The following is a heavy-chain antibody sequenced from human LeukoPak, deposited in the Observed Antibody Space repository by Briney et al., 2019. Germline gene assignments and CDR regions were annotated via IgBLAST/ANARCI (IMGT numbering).Heavy chain of an antibody. CDR1: GFTFSSYA. D-gene: IGHD6-13*01. J-gene: IGHJ4*02. Sequence: GGSLRLSCAASGFTFSSYAMHWVRQAPGKGLEYVSAISSNGGSTYYANSMKGRFTISRDNSKNTLYLQMGSLRAEDMAVYYCARDRGGIAAPQYYFDYWGQGTLVTVSS. V-gene: IGHV3-64*01. CDR2: ISSNGGST. CDR3: ARDRGGIAAPQYYFDY.